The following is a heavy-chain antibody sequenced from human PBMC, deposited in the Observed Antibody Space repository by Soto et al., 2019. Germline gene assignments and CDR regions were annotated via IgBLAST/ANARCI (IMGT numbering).Heavy chain of an antibody. D-gene: IGHD1-1*01. CDR2: ISNSGRT. CDR3: ARGRPAIATRWFDS. J-gene: IGHJ5*01. CDR1: GGSFSDSY. Sequence: SETLSLTCAVFGGSFSDSYWSWIRQSPGKGLEWIGEISNSGRTYYNPSLKSRVAISGDTSKNQFSLEVRSVAAADTGTYYCARGRPAIATRWFDSWGQGILVTVSS. V-gene: IGHV4-34*01.